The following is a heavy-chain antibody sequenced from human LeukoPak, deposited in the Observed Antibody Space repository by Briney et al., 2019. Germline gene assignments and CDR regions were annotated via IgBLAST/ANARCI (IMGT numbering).Heavy chain of an antibody. CDR1: GGSISSYY. V-gene: IGHV4-39*07. J-gene: IGHJ5*02. D-gene: IGHD6-13*01. Sequence: SETLSLTCTVSGGSISSYYWSWIRQPPAKGLEGLGSIYYSGSTYYNPSLKSRVTISVDTSKNQFSLKVSSVTAADTAVYYCARDGSSWPTEGWFDPWGQGTLVTVSS. CDR2: IYYSGST. CDR3: ARDGSSWPTEGWFDP.